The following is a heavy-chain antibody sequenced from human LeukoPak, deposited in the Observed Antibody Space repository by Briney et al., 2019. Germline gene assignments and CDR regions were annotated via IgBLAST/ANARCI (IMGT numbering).Heavy chain of an antibody. CDR2: IYYSGST. Sequence: SETLSLTCTVSGGSISSYYWSWLRQPPGKGLEWIGYIYYSGSTNYNPSLKSRVTISVDTSKNQFSLKLSSVTAADTAVYYCARNGQQWLVEDYWGQGTLVTVSS. V-gene: IGHV4-59*01. CDR1: GGSISSYY. D-gene: IGHD6-19*01. J-gene: IGHJ4*02. CDR3: ARNGQQWLVEDY.